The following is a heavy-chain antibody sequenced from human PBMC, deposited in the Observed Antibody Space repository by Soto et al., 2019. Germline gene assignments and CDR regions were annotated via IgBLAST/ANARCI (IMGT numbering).Heavy chain of an antibody. D-gene: IGHD2-2*01. V-gene: IGHV1-18*04. CDR3: ARARPPPPYCSSTSRYPRPYGMDV. CDR2: ISAYNGNT. Sequence: ASVKVSCKASGYTFTSYGISWVRQAPGQGLEWMGWISAYNGNTNYAQKLQGRVTMTTDTSTSTAYMKLRSLRSDDTAVYYCARARPPPPYCSSTSRYPRPYGMDVWGQGTTVTVSS. J-gene: IGHJ6*02. CDR1: GYTFTSYG.